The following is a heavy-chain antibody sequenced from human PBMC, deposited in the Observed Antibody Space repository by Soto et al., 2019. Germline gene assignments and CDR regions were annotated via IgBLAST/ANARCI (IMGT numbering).Heavy chain of an antibody. CDR1: GESVSSNSAA. Sequence: HSQTLSLTCVISGESVSSNSAAWNWIRQSPSRGLEWLGRTYYRSKWYNDYAVSVKGRISINPDTSKNLFSLQLNSVTPEDTAVYYCARDRKGGFVMDVWGQGTTVTVSS. D-gene: IGHD3-16*01. J-gene: IGHJ6*02. CDR3: ARDRKGGFVMDV. V-gene: IGHV6-1*01. CDR2: TYYRSKWYN.